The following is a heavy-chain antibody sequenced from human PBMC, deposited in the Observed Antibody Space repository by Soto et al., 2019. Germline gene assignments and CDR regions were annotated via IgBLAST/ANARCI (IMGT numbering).Heavy chain of an antibody. CDR1: GLTFSRLA. V-gene: IGHV3-23*01. CDR2: IHGSGAIT. Sequence: EVQVLQSGGGLVQPGGSLRLSCAASGLTFSRLAMSWVRQAPGKGLEWVATIHGSGAITNYADSVRGRFTISRDNSKDTMYLQLNTLRVEDTAVYYCAKDKGPGSYTNWCFDVWGRGTLVTVSS. D-gene: IGHD3-10*01. CDR3: AKDKGPGSYTNWCFDV. J-gene: IGHJ2*01.